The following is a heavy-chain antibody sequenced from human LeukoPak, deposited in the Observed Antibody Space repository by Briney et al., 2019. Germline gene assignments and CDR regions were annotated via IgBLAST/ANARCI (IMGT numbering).Heavy chain of an antibody. CDR3: TRQPYYLDV. CDR1: VGSFSGYF. D-gene: IGHD3-16*01. CDR2: INHSGRT. V-gene: IGHV4-34*01. Sequence: SETLSLTCAVYVGSFSGYFWSWIRQPPGKGLEWIGEINHSGRTKYNPSLKSRVSISVDTSKNQFSLKLSSVTAADTAVYYCTRQPYYLDVWGKGTTVTISS. J-gene: IGHJ6*03.